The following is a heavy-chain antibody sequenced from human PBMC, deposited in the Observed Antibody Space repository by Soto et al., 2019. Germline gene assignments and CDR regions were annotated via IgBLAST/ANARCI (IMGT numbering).Heavy chain of an antibody. CDR3: ARDRELLWFGELSYYGMDV. V-gene: IGHV4-59*01. D-gene: IGHD3-10*01. Sequence: SDTLSLTCTVSGGSISSYYWSWIGQPPGKGLEWIGYIYYSGSTNYNPSLKSRVTISVDTSKNQFSLKLSSVTAADTAVYYCARDRELLWFGELSYYGMDVWGQGTTVTVSS. J-gene: IGHJ6*02. CDR1: GGSISSYY. CDR2: IYYSGST.